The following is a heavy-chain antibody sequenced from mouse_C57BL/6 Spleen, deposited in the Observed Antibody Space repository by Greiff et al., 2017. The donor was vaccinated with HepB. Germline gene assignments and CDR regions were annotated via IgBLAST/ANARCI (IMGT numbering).Heavy chain of an antibody. D-gene: IGHD3-3*01. CDR3: ARQGVLGGFDY. V-gene: IGHV5-6*01. Sequence: EVNVVESGGDLVKPGGSLKLSCAASGFTFSSYGMSWVRQTPDKRLEWVATISSGGSYTYYPDSVKGRFTISRDNAKNTLYLQMSSLKSEDTAMYYCARQGVLGGFDYWGQGTTLTVSS. J-gene: IGHJ2*01. CDR1: GFTFSSYG. CDR2: ISSGGSYT.